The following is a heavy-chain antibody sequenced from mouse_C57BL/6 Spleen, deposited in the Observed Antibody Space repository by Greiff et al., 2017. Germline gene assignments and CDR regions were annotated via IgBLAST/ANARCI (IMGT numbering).Heavy chain of an antibody. CDR3: ARITTVVAEDGYFDV. V-gene: IGHV1-72*01. J-gene: IGHJ1*03. CDR2: IDPNSGGT. Sequence: QVQLQQPGAELVKPGASVKLSCKASGYTFTSYWMHWVKQRPGRGLEWIGRIDPNSGGTKYNEKFKSKATLTVDKPASTAYMQLSSLTSEDSAVYYCARITTVVAEDGYFDVWGTGTTVTVSS. D-gene: IGHD1-1*01. CDR1: GYTFTSYW.